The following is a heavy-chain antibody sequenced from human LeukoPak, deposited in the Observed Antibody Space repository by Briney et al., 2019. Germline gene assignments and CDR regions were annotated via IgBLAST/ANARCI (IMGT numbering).Heavy chain of an antibody. CDR3: ARDQLGYYDILTGYYILDAAFDI. CDR1: GDRVSSNSAA. Sequence: SQTLSLTCAISGDRVSSNSAAWNWIRQSPSRGLEWLGRTYYRSKWYNDYAVSVKSRITINPDTSKNQFSLQLNSVTPEDTAVYYCARDQLGYYDILTGYYILDAAFDIWGQGTMVTVSS. CDR2: TYYRSKWYN. V-gene: IGHV6-1*01. J-gene: IGHJ3*02. D-gene: IGHD3-9*01.